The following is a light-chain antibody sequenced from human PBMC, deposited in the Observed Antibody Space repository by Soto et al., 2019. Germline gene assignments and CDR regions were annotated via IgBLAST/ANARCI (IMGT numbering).Light chain of an antibody. Sequence: DIKMTQPPSTLSGSVGDRFPIAFRASQTISSWLAWYQQKPGKAPKLLIYKASTLKSGVPSRFSGSGSGTEFTLTISSLQPDDFATYYCQHYNSYSEAFGQGTKVDIK. CDR1: QTISSW. J-gene: IGKJ1*01. CDR2: KAS. V-gene: IGKV1-5*03. CDR3: QHYNSYSEA.